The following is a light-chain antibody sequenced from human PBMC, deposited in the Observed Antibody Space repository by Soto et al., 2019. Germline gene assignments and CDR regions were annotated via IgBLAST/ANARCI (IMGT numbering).Light chain of an antibody. Sequence: EIVMTQSPATLYVSPGERATLSCRASQSVSINLAWYQHKPRQSPRLLIYGASTRATGIPSRFSGSGSGTEFTLTISSLQSEDFAVYYCQQYNKWPLTFGGGTQVEIK. V-gene: IGKV3-15*01. CDR3: QQYNKWPLT. J-gene: IGKJ4*01. CDR1: QSVSIN. CDR2: GAS.